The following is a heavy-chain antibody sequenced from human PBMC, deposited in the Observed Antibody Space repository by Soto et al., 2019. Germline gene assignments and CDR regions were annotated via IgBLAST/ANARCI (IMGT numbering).Heavy chain of an antibody. V-gene: IGHV3-7*01. D-gene: IGHD2-21*02. J-gene: IGHJ4*02. CDR2: INQGGNER. CDR3: VRAFRYRGDSYLSFDY. Sequence: PGGSLRLSCEGSGFTFSTYWMSWVRQAPGKGLEWVATINQGGNERFYVDSVKGRFTISRDNIRNSLSLQMNSLRVEDTAVFYCVRAFRYRGDSYLSFDYWGQGILVTVSS. CDR1: GFTFSTYW.